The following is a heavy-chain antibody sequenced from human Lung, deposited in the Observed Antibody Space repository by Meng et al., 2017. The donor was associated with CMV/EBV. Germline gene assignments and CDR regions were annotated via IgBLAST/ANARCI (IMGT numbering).Heavy chain of an antibody. V-gene: IGHV1-18*01. Sequence: ASXXVSXMVSGYNLTKYGNSWVRQAPGQGLEWMGWISGYNGNTNYAQKLQGRVTITTDTSTSTAYMELRSLRSDDTAVYYCAREGSTNCCPLDYWSQGTLVTVSS. CDR1: GYNLTKYG. CDR2: ISGYNGNT. CDR3: AREGSTNCCPLDY. D-gene: IGHD2-2*01. J-gene: IGHJ4*02.